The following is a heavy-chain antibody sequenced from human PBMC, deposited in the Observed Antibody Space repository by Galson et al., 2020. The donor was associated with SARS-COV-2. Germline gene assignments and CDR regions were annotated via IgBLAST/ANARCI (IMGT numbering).Heavy chain of an antibody. CDR3: ARYYDSSGYY. D-gene: IGHD3-22*01. V-gene: IGHV4-38-2*01. Sequence: SETLSLTCAVSGYSISSGYYWGWIRQPPGKGLEWIGSIYHSGSTYYNPSLKSRVTISVDTSKNQFSLKLSSVTAADTAVYYCARYYDSSGYYWGQGTLVTVSS. CDR1: GYSISSGYY. CDR2: IYHSGST. J-gene: IGHJ4*02.